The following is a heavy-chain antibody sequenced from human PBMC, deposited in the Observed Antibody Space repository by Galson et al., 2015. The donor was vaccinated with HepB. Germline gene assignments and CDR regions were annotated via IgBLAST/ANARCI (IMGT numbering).Heavy chain of an antibody. CDR2: ISGSGDYT. Sequence: SLRLSCAASGFTFNTHVMGWVRQAPGKGLEWVSAISGSGDYTDDADSVKGRFTMSRDNSKNTLYLQMNSLGAEDTAVYYCARRNSGSRNFDYWGQGTLVSVSS. J-gene: IGHJ4*02. CDR3: ARRNSGSRNFDY. D-gene: IGHD1-26*01. V-gene: IGHV3-23*01. CDR1: GFTFNTHV.